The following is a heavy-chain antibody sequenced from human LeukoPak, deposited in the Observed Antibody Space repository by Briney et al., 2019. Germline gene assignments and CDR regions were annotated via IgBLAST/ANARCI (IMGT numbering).Heavy chain of an antibody. D-gene: IGHD2-2*01. J-gene: IGHJ6*03. CDR2: INSDGSST. V-gene: IGHV3-74*01. CDR1: GFTFSSYW. Sequence: GGSLRLSCAASGFTFSSYWMHWVRQAPGKGLVWVSRINSDGSSTSYADSVKGRFTISRDSAKNPLYLQMNSLRAEDTAVYYCARDRYQLLFPFYYYYMDVWGKGTTVTVPS. CDR3: ARDRYQLLFPFYYYYMDV.